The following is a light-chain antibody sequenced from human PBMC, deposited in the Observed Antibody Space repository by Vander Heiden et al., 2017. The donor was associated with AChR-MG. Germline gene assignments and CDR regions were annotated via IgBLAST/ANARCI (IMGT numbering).Light chain of an antibody. J-gene: IGKJ2*01. CDR2: DAS. CDR1: QSISSW. V-gene: IGKV1-5*01. CDR3: QQYNSYSGYT. Sequence: DIQMTQSPSTLSASVGDRVTLTCLARQSISSWLAWYQQKPGKAPKLLIYDASSLESGVPSRFSGSGSGTEFTLTISSLQPDDFATDYCQQYNSYSGYTFGQGTKLEIK.